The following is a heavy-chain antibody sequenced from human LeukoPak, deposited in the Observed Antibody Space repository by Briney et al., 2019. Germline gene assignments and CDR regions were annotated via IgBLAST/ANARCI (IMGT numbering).Heavy chain of an antibody. Sequence: GGSLRLSCAASGFTFSSYAMHWVRQAPGKGLEWVAVISYDGSNKYYADSVKGRFTISRDNSKNTLYLQMNSLRAEDTAVYYCARLYISGSYHDDDYWGQGTLVTVSS. CDR3: ARLYISGSYHDDDY. CDR1: GFTFSSYA. CDR2: ISYDGSNK. J-gene: IGHJ4*02. D-gene: IGHD1-26*01. V-gene: IGHV3-30*04.